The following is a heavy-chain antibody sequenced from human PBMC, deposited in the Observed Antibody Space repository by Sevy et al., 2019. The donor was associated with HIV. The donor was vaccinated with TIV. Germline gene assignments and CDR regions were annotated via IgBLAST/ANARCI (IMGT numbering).Heavy chain of an antibody. J-gene: IGHJ4*02. CDR1: GGTFSSYG. Sequence: ASVKVSCKASGGTFSSYGISWVRQAPGQGLEWMGGIIPIIGTVNYAQKFQGRVTITADESTKTAYMELSSLRSEDTAGYYCARGGGNGWYYFDYWGQETLVTVSS. CDR3: ARGGGNGWYYFDY. CDR2: IIPIIGTV. V-gene: IGHV1-69*13. D-gene: IGHD6-19*01.